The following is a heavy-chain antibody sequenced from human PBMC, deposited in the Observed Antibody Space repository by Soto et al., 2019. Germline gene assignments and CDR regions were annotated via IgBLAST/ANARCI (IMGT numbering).Heavy chain of an antibody. V-gene: IGHV3-33*01. CDR2: IWYDGSNK. J-gene: IGHJ6*03. Sequence: ESGGGVVQPGRSLRLSCAASGFTFSSYGMHWVRQAPGKGLEWVAVIWYDGSNKYYADSVKGRFTISRDNSKNTLYLQMNSLRAEDTAVYYCARDGPTLDYYYMDVWGKGTTVTVSS. D-gene: IGHD3-3*02. CDR3: ARDGPTLDYYYMDV. CDR1: GFTFSSYG.